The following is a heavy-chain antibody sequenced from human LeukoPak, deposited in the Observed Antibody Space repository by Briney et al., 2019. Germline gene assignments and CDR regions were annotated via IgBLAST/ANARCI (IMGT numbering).Heavy chain of an antibody. J-gene: IGHJ3*02. CDR2: ISGSGAST. CDR1: GFTFSNHA. Sequence: GGSLRLSCVASGFTFSNHAMNWVRQAPGKGPEWVSAISGSGASTYYADSVKGRLTISRDNSKNTLYLQMNSLRAEDTAVYYCARDQDGYNGINAFDIWGQGTMVTVSS. V-gene: IGHV3-23*01. CDR3: ARDQDGYNGINAFDI. D-gene: IGHD5-24*01.